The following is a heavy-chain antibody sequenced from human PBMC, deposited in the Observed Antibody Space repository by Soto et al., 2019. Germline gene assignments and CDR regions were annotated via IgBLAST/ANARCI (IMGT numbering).Heavy chain of an antibody. CDR1: GFTFSSYG. CDR3: AKEDRGASYAFDI. Sequence: QVQLVESGGGVVQPGRSLRLSCAASGFTFSSYGMHWVRQAPGKGLEWVAVISYDGSNKYYADSVKGRFTISRDNSKNTLYLQMNSLRAEDTAVYYCAKEDRGASYAFDIWGLGTMVTVSS. V-gene: IGHV3-30*18. CDR2: ISYDGSNK. D-gene: IGHD3-10*01. J-gene: IGHJ3*02.